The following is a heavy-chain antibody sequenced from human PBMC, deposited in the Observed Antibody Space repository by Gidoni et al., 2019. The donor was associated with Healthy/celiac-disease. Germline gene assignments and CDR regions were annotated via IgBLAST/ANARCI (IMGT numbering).Heavy chain of an antibody. J-gene: IGHJ4*02. CDR3: ARSLVLGGTDGDY. CDR1: GYTFTGYY. V-gene: IGHV1-2*02. Sequence: QVQLVQSGAEVKKPGASVKVACKASGYTFTGYYMHWVRQAPGQGLEWMGWINPNSGGTNDAQKFQGRVTMTRDTSISTAYMELSRLRSDDTAVYSCARSLVLGGTDGDYWGQGTLVTVSS. D-gene: IGHD2-15*01. CDR2: INPNSGGT.